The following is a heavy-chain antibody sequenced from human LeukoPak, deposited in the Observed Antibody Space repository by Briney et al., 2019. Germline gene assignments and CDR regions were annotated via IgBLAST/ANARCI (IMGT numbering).Heavy chain of an antibody. D-gene: IGHD6-13*01. J-gene: IGHJ3*02. CDR3: ARVWSSSWVDAFDI. CDR2: IKQDGSEK. Sequence: PGGSLRLSCAASGFTFSSYWMSWVRQAPGKGLEWVANIKQDGSEKYYVDSVKGRFTISRDNAKNSLYLQMNSLRAEDTAVYYCARVWSSSWVDAFDIWAKGQWSPSLQ. V-gene: IGHV3-7*01. CDR1: GFTFSSYW.